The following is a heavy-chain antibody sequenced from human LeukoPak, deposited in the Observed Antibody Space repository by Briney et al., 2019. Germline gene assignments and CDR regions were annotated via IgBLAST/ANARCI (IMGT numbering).Heavy chain of an antibody. V-gene: IGHV3-43*01. Sequence: GGSLRLSCAASGFTFDDYAMHWVRQAPGKGLEWVSLISWEGDTTYYADSVRGRFTISRDNSENSLYLQMNSLRTEDTAFYYCTRDTDYGSATNYFDYWGQGTLVSVSS. CDR1: GFTFDDYA. D-gene: IGHD3-10*01. CDR2: ISWEGDTT. CDR3: TRDTDYGSATNYFDY. J-gene: IGHJ4*02.